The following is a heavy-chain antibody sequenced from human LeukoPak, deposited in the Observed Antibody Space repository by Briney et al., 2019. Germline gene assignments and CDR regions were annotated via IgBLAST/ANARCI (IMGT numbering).Heavy chain of an antibody. CDR2: ISGSGGST. J-gene: IGHJ6*03. D-gene: IGHD5-12*01. V-gene: IGHV3-23*01. CDR3: AKRVAYYYHYMDV. CDR1: GFTFSSYA. Sequence: GGSLRLSCAASGFTFSSYAMRWVRQAPGKGLEWVSAISGSGGSTYYADSVKGRFTLSRDKSKNTLYLQMTSLRAEDTAVYYCAKRVAYYYHYMDVWGKGTTVTVSS.